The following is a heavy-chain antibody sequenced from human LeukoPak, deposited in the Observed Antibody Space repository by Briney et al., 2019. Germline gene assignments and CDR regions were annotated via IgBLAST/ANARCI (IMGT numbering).Heavy chain of an antibody. CDR1: GYSISSSNW. Sequence: PSDTLSLTCAVSGYSISSSNWWDWIRQSPGKGLEWIGYIYYSGGTYYNPSLKSRVTMSVDTSKNQFSLELSSVTAVDTAVYYCTRKTTTETYYEDWGQGTLVTVSS. V-gene: IGHV4-28*01. CDR2: IYYSGGT. D-gene: IGHD1-1*01. J-gene: IGHJ4*02. CDR3: TRKTTTETYYED.